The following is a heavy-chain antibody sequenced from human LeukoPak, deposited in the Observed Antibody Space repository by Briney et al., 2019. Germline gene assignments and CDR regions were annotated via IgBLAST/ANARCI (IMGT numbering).Heavy chain of an antibody. V-gene: IGHV3-21*01. D-gene: IGHD2-2*01. CDR3: ARVGCSSTSCYSNYYYYMDV. CDR2: ISSSSSYI. J-gene: IGHJ6*03. CDR1: GFTFSSYS. Sequence: PGGSLRLSCAASGFTFSSYSMNWVRQAPGKGLEWVSSISSSSSYIYYADSVKGRFTISRDNAKNSLYLQMNSLRAEDTAVYYCARVGCSSTSCYSNYYYYMDVWGKGTTVTVSS.